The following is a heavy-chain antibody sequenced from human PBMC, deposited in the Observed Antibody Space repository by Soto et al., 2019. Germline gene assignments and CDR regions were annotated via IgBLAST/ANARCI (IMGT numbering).Heavy chain of an antibody. V-gene: IGHV1-69*13. D-gene: IGHD2-21*02. J-gene: IGHJ4*02. CDR1: GGTFSSYA. CDR3: AIAGTVVETDIRQYYFDY. Sequence: GSSVKVSCKASGGTFSSYAISWVRQAPGQGLEWMGGIIPIFGTANYAQKFQGRVTITADESTSTAYMELSSLRSEDTAVYYCAIAGTVVETDIRQYYFDYWRQGTRVTSPQ. CDR2: IIPIFGTA.